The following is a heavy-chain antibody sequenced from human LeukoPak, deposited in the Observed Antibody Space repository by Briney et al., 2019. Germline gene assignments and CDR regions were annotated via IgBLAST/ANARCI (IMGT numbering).Heavy chain of an antibody. J-gene: IGHJ4*02. Sequence: ASVKVSCKASGYTFTGYYIHWVRQAPGQGLEWMGWINPDSGATNYVQKFQGRVTITRDTSISTAYMELRSLRSDDTAVYYCARDLYGSGTYIPFDYWGQGPLVTVSS. CDR3: ARDLYGSGTYIPFDY. CDR2: INPDSGAT. V-gene: IGHV1-2*02. CDR1: GYTFTGYY. D-gene: IGHD3-10*01.